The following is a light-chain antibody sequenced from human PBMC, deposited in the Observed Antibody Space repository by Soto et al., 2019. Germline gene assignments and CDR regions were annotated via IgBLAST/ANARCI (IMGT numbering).Light chain of an antibody. J-gene: IGLJ1*01. CDR1: NSNIRSNT. CDR3: AAWDDSVNGYV. V-gene: IGLV1-44*01. CDR2: SIN. Sequence: QSVLTQSSSDTGTPGQRFTISCSGSNSNIRSNTVTWYQQLPGTAPKLLIYSINQRPSGVPGRFSVSKSDTSSSLAISGLQCEDAADYYCAAWDDSVNGYVFGTETKVTV.